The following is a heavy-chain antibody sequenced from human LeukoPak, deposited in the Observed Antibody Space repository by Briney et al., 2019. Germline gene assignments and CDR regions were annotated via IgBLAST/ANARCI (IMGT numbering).Heavy chain of an antibody. Sequence: SGKFSCKASGSPFSSYAISWVRQAPGQGREWMGGIIPIFGTANYAQKFQGRVTITADESTSTAYMELSSLRSEDTAVYYCARMNSGYDAFDIWGQGTMVTVSS. J-gene: IGHJ3*02. D-gene: IGHD5-12*01. CDR2: IIPIFGTA. CDR1: GSPFSSYA. V-gene: IGHV1-69*01. CDR3: ARMNSGYDAFDI.